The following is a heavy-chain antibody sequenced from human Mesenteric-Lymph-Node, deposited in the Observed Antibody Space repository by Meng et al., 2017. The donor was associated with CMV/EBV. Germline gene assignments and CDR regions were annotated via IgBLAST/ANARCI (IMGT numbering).Heavy chain of an antibody. D-gene: IGHD5-18*01. CDR1: GFTFSSYS. J-gene: IGHJ6*02. V-gene: IGHV3-48*04. Sequence: GESLKISCAASGFTFSSYSMNWVRQAPGKGLEWVSYVSSSSSKIYYADSVKGRFTISRDNAKNSLYLQMNSLRAEDTAVYYCARDFFGYYYGYGGYPHYGMDVWGQGTTVTVSS. CDR2: VSSSSSKI. CDR3: ARDFFGYYYGYGGYPHYGMDV.